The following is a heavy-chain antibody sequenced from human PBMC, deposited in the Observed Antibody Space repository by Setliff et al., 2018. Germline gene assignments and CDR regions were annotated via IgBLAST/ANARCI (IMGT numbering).Heavy chain of an antibody. CDR1: GFSFSTST. CDR3: ARVWFGNMDV. D-gene: IGHD3-10*01. V-gene: IGHV3-48*04. Sequence: GGSLRLSCEASGFSFSTSTMNWVRQFPGGGLEWVSYISSSGSTIYYADSVKGRFTISRDNAKNSLYLQMNSLRAEETAVYYCARVWFGNMDVWGKGTTVTVSS. J-gene: IGHJ6*03. CDR2: ISSSGSTI.